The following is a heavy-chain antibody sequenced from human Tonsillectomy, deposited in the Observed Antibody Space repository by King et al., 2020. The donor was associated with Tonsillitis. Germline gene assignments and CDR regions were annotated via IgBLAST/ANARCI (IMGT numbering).Heavy chain of an antibody. D-gene: IGHD3-16*02. CDR2: ITSSSTFI. CDR3: ARDLYDYVWGSYPTPFDY. CDR1: GFTFSSYS. Sequence: VQLVESGGGLVQPGGSLRLSCAASGFTFSSYSMNWVRQAPGKGLEWLSYITSSSTFIYYADFVKGRFTISRDNAKNSLYLQMNSLRDEDTAVYYCARDLYDYVWGSYPTPFDYWGQGTLVTVSS. V-gene: IGHV3-48*02. J-gene: IGHJ4*02.